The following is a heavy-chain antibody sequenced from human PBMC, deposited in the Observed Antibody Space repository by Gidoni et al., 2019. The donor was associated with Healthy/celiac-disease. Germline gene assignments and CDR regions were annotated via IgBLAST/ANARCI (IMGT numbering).Heavy chain of an antibody. J-gene: IGHJ5*02. CDR3: ARDTRRDYDSSGYIGSNWFDP. Sequence: AASGFTFSSYWMHWVRQAPGKGLVWVSRINSDGSSTSYADSVKGRFTISRDNAKNTLYLQMNSLRAEDTAVYYCARDTRRDYDSSGYIGSNWFDPWGQGTLVTVSS. D-gene: IGHD3-22*01. CDR1: GFTFSSYW. CDR2: INSDGSST. V-gene: IGHV3-74*01.